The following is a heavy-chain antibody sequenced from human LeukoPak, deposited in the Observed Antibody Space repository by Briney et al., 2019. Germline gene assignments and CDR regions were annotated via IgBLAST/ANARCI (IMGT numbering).Heavy chain of an antibody. D-gene: IGHD2-2*01. Sequence: GRSLRLSCAASGFTFDDYAMHWVRQAPGKGLEWVSGISWNSGSIGYADSVKGRFTISRDNAKNSLYLQMNSLRAEDTAVYYCARDQEMAVPAAMQYFQHWGQGTLVTVSS. J-gene: IGHJ1*01. V-gene: IGHV3-9*01. CDR2: ISWNSGSI. CDR3: ARDQEMAVPAAMQYFQH. CDR1: GFTFDDYA.